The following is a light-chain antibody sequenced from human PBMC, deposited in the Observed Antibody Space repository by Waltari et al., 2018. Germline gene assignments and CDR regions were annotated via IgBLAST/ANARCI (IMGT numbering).Light chain of an antibody. Sequence: QSALTQPPSASGSPGQSVPISCTGTSRDVVGSNYVSWYQQHPGKAPKLMIYEVNKRPSGVPDRFSGSKSANTASLTVSGLQAEDEADYFCNSYAGSNDVVFGGGTMLTVL. CDR3: NSYAGSNDVV. V-gene: IGLV2-8*01. CDR1: SRDVVGSNY. J-gene: IGLJ3*02. CDR2: EVN.